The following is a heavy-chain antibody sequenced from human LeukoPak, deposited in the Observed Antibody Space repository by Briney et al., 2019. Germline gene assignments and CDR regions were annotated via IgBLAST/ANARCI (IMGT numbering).Heavy chain of an antibody. Sequence: SETLSLTCTVSGGSISSSNYYWGWIRQPPGKGLEWIGSIYFSGSTYYNPSLKSRVTISVDTSKNQFSLKLSSVTAADTAVYYCATFSSGWYSDYWGQGTLVTVSS. D-gene: IGHD6-19*01. V-gene: IGHV4-39*01. CDR3: ATFSSGWYSDY. CDR2: IYFSGST. J-gene: IGHJ4*02. CDR1: GGSISSSNYY.